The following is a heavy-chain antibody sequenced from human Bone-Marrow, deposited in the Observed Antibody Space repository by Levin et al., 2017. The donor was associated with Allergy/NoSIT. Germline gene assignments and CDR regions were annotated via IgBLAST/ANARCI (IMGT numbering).Heavy chain of an antibody. D-gene: IGHD3-3*02. CDR3: ASPSIDHVWNMGH. J-gene: IGHJ4*02. V-gene: IGHV1-69*13. CDR1: GGSFITNA. CDR2: IIPIFGRP. Sequence: ASVKVSCKSSGGSFITNAISWVRQAPGQGLEWMGGIIPIFGRPNYAQKFQGRVTITADESTSTAFLALSSLTSEDTAVYYCASPSIDHVWNMGHWGQGTLVTVSS.